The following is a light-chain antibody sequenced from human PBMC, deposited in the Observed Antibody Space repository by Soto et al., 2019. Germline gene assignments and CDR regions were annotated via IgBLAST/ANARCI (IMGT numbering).Light chain of an antibody. V-gene: IGKV1-39*01. Sequence: DIHMTQSPSSLSASVGDTATITCRTSQIISTYLNWYQQKPGKPPKLLIYSASRLQSGVPSRFGGSGSGTDFTLTITSLQPEDFATYYCQQSYRPHPFTFGPVTRVDIK. CDR1: QIISTY. CDR3: QQSYRPHPFT. J-gene: IGKJ3*01. CDR2: SAS.